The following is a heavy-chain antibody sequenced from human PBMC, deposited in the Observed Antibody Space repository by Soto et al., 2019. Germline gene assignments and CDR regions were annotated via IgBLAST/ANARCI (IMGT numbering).Heavy chain of an antibody. V-gene: IGHV1-3*01. CDR3: ASSLNYYDSSGYYLQGANAFDI. CDR2: INAGNGNT. D-gene: IGHD3-22*01. CDR1: GYTFTSYA. J-gene: IGHJ3*02. Sequence: ASVKVSCKASGYTFTSYAMNWVRQAPGQRLEWMGWINAGNGNTKYSQKFQGRVTITRDTSASTAYMELSSLRSEDTAVYYCASSLNYYDSSGYYLQGANAFDIWGQGTMVTVSS.